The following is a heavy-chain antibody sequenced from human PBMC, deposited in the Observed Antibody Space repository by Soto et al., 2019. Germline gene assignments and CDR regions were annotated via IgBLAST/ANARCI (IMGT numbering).Heavy chain of an antibody. CDR3: ARGDCVGGTCYSLAGSFYYYMDV. J-gene: IGHJ6*03. V-gene: IGHV3-74*01. D-gene: IGHD2-15*01. Sequence: EVQLVESGGGLVQPGGSLRLSCAASGFTFSNYWMYWVRQAPGKGLVWVSRINSDGSVSSYADSVKGRLTISRDNVKNPLYLQIDSLRAEDTAVYYCARGDCVGGTCYSLAGSFYYYMDVWGKGDTVTVFS. CDR1: GFTFSNYW. CDR2: INSDGSVS.